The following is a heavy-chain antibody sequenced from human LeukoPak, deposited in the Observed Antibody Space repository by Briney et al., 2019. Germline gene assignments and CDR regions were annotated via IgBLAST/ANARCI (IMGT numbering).Heavy chain of an antibody. D-gene: IGHD6-19*01. CDR3: AREMLSGWLLSYYYYGMDV. Sequence: GGSLRLSCAASGFTFSSYSMNWVRQAPGKGLERVSSISSSSSYIYYADSVKGRFTISRDNAKNSLYLQMNSLRAEDTAVYYCAREMLSGWLLSYYYYGMDVWGQGTTVTVSS. V-gene: IGHV3-21*01. J-gene: IGHJ6*02. CDR2: ISSSSSYI. CDR1: GFTFSSYS.